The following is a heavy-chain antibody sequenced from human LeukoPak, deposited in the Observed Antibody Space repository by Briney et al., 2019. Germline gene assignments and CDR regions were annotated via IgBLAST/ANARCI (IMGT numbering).Heavy chain of an antibody. J-gene: IGHJ5*01. D-gene: IGHD1-26*01. V-gene: IGHV4-39*07. CDR3: ARQVAIVEPTDPNWFDS. CDR2: IFYSGST. Sequence: LETLSLTCNVSGDSIGSSSYYWGWIRQTPEKGLEWIGSIFYSGSTYYTPSLKSRVTMSLDTSKHQFSLRLTSVTAADTAVYYCARQVAIVEPTDPNWFDSWGQGTLVTVSS. CDR1: GDSIGSSSYY.